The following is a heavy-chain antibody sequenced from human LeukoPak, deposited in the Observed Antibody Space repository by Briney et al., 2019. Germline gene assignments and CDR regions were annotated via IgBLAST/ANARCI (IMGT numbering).Heavy chain of an antibody. J-gene: IGHJ4*02. CDR1: GFTFDDYA. Sequence: GGSLRLSCAASGFTFDDYAMQWVRQAPGKGLEWVSGISWNSGSIGDAYSVKGRFTISRDNAKKSLYLQMNSLRAEDTALYYCAKDGYSSGWYVGYFDYWGQGTLVTVSS. CDR2: ISWNSGSI. V-gene: IGHV3-9*01. CDR3: AKDGYSSGWYVGYFDY. D-gene: IGHD6-19*01.